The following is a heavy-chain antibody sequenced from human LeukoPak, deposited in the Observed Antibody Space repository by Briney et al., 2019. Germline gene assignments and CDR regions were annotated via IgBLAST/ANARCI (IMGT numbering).Heavy chain of an antibody. J-gene: IGHJ4*02. CDR1: GYTFTSYY. D-gene: IGHD5-12*01. V-gene: IGHV1-46*01. CDR2: INPSGGST. CDR3: ARDPGSGYEEHFDY. Sequence: ASVKVSCKASGYTFTSYYMHWVRQAPGQGLEWMGIINPSGGSTSYAQKFQGRVTMTRGMSTSTDYMELNSLRAEDTAVYYCARDPGSGYEEHFDYWGQGTLVTVSS.